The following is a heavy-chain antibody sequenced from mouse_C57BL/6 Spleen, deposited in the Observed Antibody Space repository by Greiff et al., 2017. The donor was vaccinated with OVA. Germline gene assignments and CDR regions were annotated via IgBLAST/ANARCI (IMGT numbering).Heavy chain of an antibody. CDR2: IRSKSNNYAT. Sequence: EVQRVESGGGLVQPKGSLKLSCAASGFSFNTYAMNWVRQAPGKGLEWVARIRSKSNNYATYYADSVKDRFTISRDDSESMLYLQMNNLKTEDTAMYYCVRLPGNYGSSSFAYWGQGTLVTVSA. D-gene: IGHD1-1*01. CDR1: GFSFNTYA. CDR3: VRLPGNYGSSSFAY. V-gene: IGHV10-1*01. J-gene: IGHJ3*01.